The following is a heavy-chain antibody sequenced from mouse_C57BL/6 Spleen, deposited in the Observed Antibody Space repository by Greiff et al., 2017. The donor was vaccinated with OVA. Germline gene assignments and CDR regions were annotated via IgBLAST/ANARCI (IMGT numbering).Heavy chain of an antibody. J-gene: IGHJ4*01. Sequence: VQLQQPGAELVMPGASVKLSCKASGYTFTSYWMHWVKQRPGQGLEWIGEIDPSDSYTNYNQKFKGKSTLTVDKSSSTAYMQLSSLTSEDSAVYYCARSYYGSRDYAMDYWGQGTSVTVSS. CDR3: ARSYYGSRDYAMDY. D-gene: IGHD1-1*01. CDR1: GYTFTSYW. V-gene: IGHV1-69*01. CDR2: IDPSDSYT.